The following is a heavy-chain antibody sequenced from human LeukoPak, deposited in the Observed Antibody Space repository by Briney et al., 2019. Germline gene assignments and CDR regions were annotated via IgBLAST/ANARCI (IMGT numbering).Heavy chain of an antibody. CDR2: IYASGST. CDR1: GGSISSGSYY. D-gene: IGHD3-9*01. V-gene: IGHV4-61*02. J-gene: IGHJ6*03. CDR3: AGGPTTGYYYYMDV. Sequence: SQTLSLTCTVSGGSISSGSYYWSWIRQPAGRGLEWIGRIYASGSTNYNPSLKSRVTISVDTSKNQFSLRLNSVTAADTAMYYCAGGPTTGYYYYMDVWGKGTTVTVSS.